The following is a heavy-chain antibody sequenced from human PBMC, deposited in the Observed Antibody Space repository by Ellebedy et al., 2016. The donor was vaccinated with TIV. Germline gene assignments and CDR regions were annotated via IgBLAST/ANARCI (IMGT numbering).Heavy chain of an antibody. J-gene: IGHJ6*02. CDR3: AKPIGQMTQFQHTMDV. CDR1: GFTFSKYA. D-gene: IGHD2-21*01. CDR2: ISATSLST. V-gene: IGHV3-23*01. Sequence: GESLKISCAASGFTFSKYAVTWVRQAPGKGLDWVSSISATSLSTYYADSVKGRFTISGDNSKNTLYLQMNSLRAEDTAVYYCAKPIGQMTQFQHTMDVWGQGTTVTVSS.